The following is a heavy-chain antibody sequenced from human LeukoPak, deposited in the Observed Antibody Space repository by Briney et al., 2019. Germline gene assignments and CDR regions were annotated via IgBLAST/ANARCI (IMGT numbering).Heavy chain of an antibody. D-gene: IGHD6-25*01. CDR2: IYPSGST. Sequence: SEALSLTCTVSDDSISGYYYIWIRQPPGKGLEWIAYIYPSGSTKYNPSLKSPVTVSVDTSKNQLSLRLSSVTAADTAVYYCARRAAATRAFDIWGQGTTVTVSS. J-gene: IGHJ3*02. CDR1: DDSISGYY. CDR3: ARRAAATRAFDI. V-gene: IGHV4-4*09.